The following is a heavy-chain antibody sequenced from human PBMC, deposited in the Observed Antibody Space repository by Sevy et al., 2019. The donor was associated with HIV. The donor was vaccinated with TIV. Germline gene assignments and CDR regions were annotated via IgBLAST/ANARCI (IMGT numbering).Heavy chain of an antibody. J-gene: IGHJ5*02. CDR1: GGSFSGYY. Sequence: SETLSLTCAVYGGSFSGYYWSWIRQPPGKGLEWIGEINHSGSTNYNPSLKSRVTISVETSKNQFSLKLSSVTAADTAVYYCARKPYNWNYRWFDPWGQGTLVTVSS. D-gene: IGHD1-7*01. CDR2: INHSGST. CDR3: ARKPYNWNYRWFDP. V-gene: IGHV4-34*01.